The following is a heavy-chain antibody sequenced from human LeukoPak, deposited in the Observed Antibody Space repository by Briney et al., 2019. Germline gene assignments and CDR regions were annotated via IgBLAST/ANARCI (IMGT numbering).Heavy chain of an antibody. J-gene: IGHJ4*02. CDR2: ISSSGSTI. CDR1: GFTFSDYY. CDR3: ARAPIDFWSGYYVYYFDY. Sequence: GGSLRLSCAASGFTFSDYYMSWIRQAPGKGLEWVSYISSSGSTIYYADSVKGRITISRDNAKNSLYLQMNSLRAEDTAVYYCARAPIDFWSGYYVYYFDYWGQGTLVTVSS. V-gene: IGHV3-11*04. D-gene: IGHD3-3*01.